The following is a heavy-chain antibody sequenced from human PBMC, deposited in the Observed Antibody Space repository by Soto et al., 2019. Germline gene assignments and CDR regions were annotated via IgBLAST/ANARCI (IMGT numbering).Heavy chain of an antibody. Sequence: SETLSLTCTVSGGTISSWYCSWSRQPPGKGLGWVGYSYYSGSTNCNPSRKSRVTISVDTSKNQLYMKLSSVTAADTAVYYCARVVQRGYSYGYVDYWGQGTLVTVS. J-gene: IGHJ4*02. CDR2: SYYSGST. CDR3: ARVVQRGYSYGYVDY. CDR1: GGTISSWY. D-gene: IGHD5-18*01. V-gene: IGHV4-59*01.